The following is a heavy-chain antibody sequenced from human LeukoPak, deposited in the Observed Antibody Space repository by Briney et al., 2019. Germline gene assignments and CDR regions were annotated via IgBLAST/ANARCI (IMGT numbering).Heavy chain of an antibody. Sequence: GESLKISCKGSGYSFTSYWIGWVRQMPGKGLEWMGIIYPGDSDTRYSPSFQGQVTISADKSISTAYLQWSSLKASDTATYYCARNDFWSGYYDYFDYWGQGTLVTVSS. V-gene: IGHV5-51*01. CDR2: IYPGDSDT. CDR1: GYSFTSYW. CDR3: ARNDFWSGYYDYFDY. J-gene: IGHJ4*02. D-gene: IGHD3-3*01.